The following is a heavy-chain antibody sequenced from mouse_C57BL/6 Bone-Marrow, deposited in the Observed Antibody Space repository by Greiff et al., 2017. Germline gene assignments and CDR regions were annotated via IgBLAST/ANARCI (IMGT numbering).Heavy chain of an antibody. V-gene: IGHV1-64*01. Sequence: QVQLQQPGAELVKPGASVKLSCKASGYTFTSYCMHWVKQRPGQGLEWIGMIHPNSGSTNYNEKFKSKATLTVDKSSSTAYMQLSSLTSEDSADYDCARPDSSCAFDYWGQGTTLTVSS. J-gene: IGHJ2*01. CDR2: IHPNSGST. CDR1: GYTFTSYC. D-gene: IGHD1-1*01. CDR3: ARPDSSCAFDY.